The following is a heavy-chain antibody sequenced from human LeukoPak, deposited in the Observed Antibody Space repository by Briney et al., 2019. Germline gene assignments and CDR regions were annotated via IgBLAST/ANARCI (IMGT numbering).Heavy chain of an antibody. D-gene: IGHD6-6*01. Sequence: GGSLRLSCAASGFTFTTFYMSWVRQAPGKGLEWVSGISNSDGRTFYADSVKGRFTISRDDSKNTLYLQMNSLRAEDTAVYYCARDGAEQLAPFDYWGQGTLVTVSS. J-gene: IGHJ4*02. V-gene: IGHV3-23*01. CDR1: GFTFTTFY. CDR2: ISNSDGRT. CDR3: ARDGAEQLAPFDY.